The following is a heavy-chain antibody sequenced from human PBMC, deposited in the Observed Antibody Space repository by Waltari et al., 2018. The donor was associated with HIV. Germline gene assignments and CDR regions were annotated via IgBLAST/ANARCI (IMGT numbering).Heavy chain of an antibody. D-gene: IGHD2-15*01. CDR2: ISSSSTI. CDR3: VAARGYWYFDL. J-gene: IGHJ2*01. V-gene: IGHV3-48*01. CDR1: RFTFSSYS. Sequence: EVQLVESGGGLVQPGGSLRLSCAASRFTFSSYSMNWVRQAPGKGLEWVSYISSSSTIYYADSVKGRFTISRDNAKNSLSLQVNSLRAEDTAVYYCVAARGYWYFDLWGRGTLVTVSS.